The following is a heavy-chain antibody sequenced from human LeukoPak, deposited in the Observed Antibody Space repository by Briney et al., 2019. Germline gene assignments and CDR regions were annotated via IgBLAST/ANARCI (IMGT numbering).Heavy chain of an antibody. CDR1: GGSISSYY. CDR2: IYTSGST. J-gene: IGHJ6*03. V-gene: IGHV4-4*07. Sequence: SETLSLTCTVSGGSISSYYWSWIRQPAGKGLEWIGRIYTSGSTNYNPSLKSRVTISVDKSKNQFSLKLSSVTAADTAVYYCARVGNYYDSSGYYYYYYYMDVRGKGTTVTVSS. CDR3: ARVGNYYDSSGYYYYYYYMDV. D-gene: IGHD3-22*01.